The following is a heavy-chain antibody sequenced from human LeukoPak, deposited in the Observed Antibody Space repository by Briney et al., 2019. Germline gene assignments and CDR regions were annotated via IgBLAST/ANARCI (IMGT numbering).Heavy chain of an antibody. D-gene: IGHD4-23*01. V-gene: IGHV3-21*01. CDR2: ISSSSSYI. CDR1: GFTFSSYS. CDR3: ARLPSTVVTPAY. Sequence: GGSLRLSCAASGFTFSSYSMNRVRQAPGKGLEWVSFISSSSSYIYYADSVKGRFTISRDNAKNSLYLQMNSLRAEDTAVYYCARLPSTVVTPAYWGQGTLVTVSS. J-gene: IGHJ4*02.